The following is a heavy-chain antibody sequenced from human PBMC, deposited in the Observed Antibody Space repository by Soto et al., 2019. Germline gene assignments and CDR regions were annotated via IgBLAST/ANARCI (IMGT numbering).Heavy chain of an antibody. V-gene: IGHV3-21*01. CDR1: GFTFSSYS. CDR2: ISSSSSYI. J-gene: IGHJ4*02. CDR3: ARDPHPLSAHDY. D-gene: IGHD6-6*01. Sequence: GGSLRLSCAASGFTFSSYSMNWVRQAPGKGLEWVSSISSSSSYIYYADSVKGRFTISRDNAKNSLYLQMNSLRAEDTAVYYCARDPHPLSAHDYWGQGTLVTVSS.